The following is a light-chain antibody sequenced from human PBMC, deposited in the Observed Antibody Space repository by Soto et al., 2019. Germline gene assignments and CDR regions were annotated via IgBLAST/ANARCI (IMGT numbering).Light chain of an antibody. J-gene: IGLJ3*02. CDR1: SSDVGGYNS. Sequence: QSVLTQPASVSGSPGQSITISCTGTSSDVGGYNSVSWYQQHPGKAPELIIYEVSNRPSGVSNRFSGSKSGNTASLTISGLQAEDEADYFCSSYTNINTRVFGGGTQLTVL. V-gene: IGLV2-14*01. CDR3: SSYTNINTRV. CDR2: EVS.